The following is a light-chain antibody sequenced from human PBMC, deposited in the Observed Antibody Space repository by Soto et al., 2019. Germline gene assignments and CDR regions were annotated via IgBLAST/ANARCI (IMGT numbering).Light chain of an antibody. Sequence: DIQMTQSPSTLSAFVGDRVTITCRASQSISSWLAWYQQKPGKAPKLLIYKASSLESGVPSRFSGSGSGTEFTLTISSLQPDDFATYYCQHYYSTFLYTFGQGTKLEIK. CDR3: QHYYSTFLYT. V-gene: IGKV1-5*03. J-gene: IGKJ2*01. CDR2: KAS. CDR1: QSISSW.